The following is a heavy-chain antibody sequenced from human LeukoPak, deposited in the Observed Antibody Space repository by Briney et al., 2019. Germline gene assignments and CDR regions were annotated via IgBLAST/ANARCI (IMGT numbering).Heavy chain of an antibody. CDR1: GASLGSDPYY. Sequence: ETLSLTCTVSGASLGSDPYYWGWIRQPPGKGLEWIGRILYTGNIYSNPSLKSRVTISVDTPKSQFSLKLSSVTAADTGVYYCARGRDAYKVGNTWGRGTLVPVS. J-gene: IGHJ5*02. CDR2: ILYTGNI. V-gene: IGHV4-39*01. CDR3: ARGRDAYKVGNT. D-gene: IGHD5-24*01.